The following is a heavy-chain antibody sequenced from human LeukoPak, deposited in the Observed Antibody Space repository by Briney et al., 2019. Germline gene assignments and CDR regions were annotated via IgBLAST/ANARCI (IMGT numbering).Heavy chain of an antibody. CDR3: ARASEVGYDILTGYRY. V-gene: IGHV1-3*01. CDR2: INAGNGNT. J-gene: IGHJ4*02. D-gene: IGHD3-9*01. CDR1: GYTFTSYA. Sequence: ASVTVSCKASGYTFTSYAMHWVRPAPGQRLEGMGWINAGNGNTKYSQKFQGRVTITRDTSASTAYMELSSLRSEDTAVYYCARASEVGYDILTGYRYWGQGTLVTVSS.